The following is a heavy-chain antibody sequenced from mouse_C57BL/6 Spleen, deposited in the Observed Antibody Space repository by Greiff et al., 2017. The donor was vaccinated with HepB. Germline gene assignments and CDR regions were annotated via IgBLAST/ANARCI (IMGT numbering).Heavy chain of an antibody. CDR3: ARHEGIYDGYLDAMDY. J-gene: IGHJ4*01. V-gene: IGHV2-6-1*01. CDR2: IWSDGST. D-gene: IGHD2-3*01. CDR1: GFSLTSYG. Sequence: VQRVESGPGLVAPSQSLSITCTVSGFSLTSYGVHWVRQPPGKGLEWLVVIWSDGSTTYNSALKSRLSISKDNSKSQVFLKMNSLQTDDTAMYYCARHEGIYDGYLDAMDYWGQGTSVTVSS.